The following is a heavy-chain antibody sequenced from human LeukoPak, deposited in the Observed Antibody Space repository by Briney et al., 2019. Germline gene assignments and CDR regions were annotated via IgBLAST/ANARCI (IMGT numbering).Heavy chain of an antibody. Sequence: GGSLRLSCAASGFTFSSYWMHWVRQAPGKGLVWVSRIKTDGSSTDYADPVKGRFTISRDNAKNTMYLQMNSLRAEDAAVYYCARGVSGTGPDIWGLGTMVTVSS. V-gene: IGHV3-74*01. CDR2: IKTDGSST. CDR1: GFTFSSYW. J-gene: IGHJ3*02. D-gene: IGHD5/OR15-5a*01. CDR3: ARGVSGTGPDI.